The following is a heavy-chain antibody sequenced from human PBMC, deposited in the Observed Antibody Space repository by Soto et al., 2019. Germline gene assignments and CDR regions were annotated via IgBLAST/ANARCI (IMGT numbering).Heavy chain of an antibody. Sequence: ASVKVSCKASGYTFTSYAMHWVRQAPGQRLEWMGWINAGNGNTKYSQKFQGRVTITRDTSASTAYMELSSLRSEDTAVYYCARDTLILRGSYYYYYYMDVWGKGTTVTVSS. CDR3: ARDTLILRGSYYYYYYMDV. CDR2: INAGNGNT. CDR1: GYTFTSYA. V-gene: IGHV1-3*01. J-gene: IGHJ6*03. D-gene: IGHD3-3*01.